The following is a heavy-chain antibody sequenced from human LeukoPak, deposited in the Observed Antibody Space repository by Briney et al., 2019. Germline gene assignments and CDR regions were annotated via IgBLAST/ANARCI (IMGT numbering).Heavy chain of an antibody. D-gene: IGHD3-22*01. CDR1: GGSISSSNYY. CDR2: IYYSGST. CDR3: ARLFYYDSRGYPYYFDY. Sequence: SETLSLTCTVSGGSISSSNYYWGWIRQPPGKGLEWIGNIYYSGSTYYNPSLKSRVTISVDTSKNQFSLKLSSVTAADTAVYYCARLFYYDSRGYPYYFDYWGQGTLVTVSS. J-gene: IGHJ4*02. V-gene: IGHV4-39*01.